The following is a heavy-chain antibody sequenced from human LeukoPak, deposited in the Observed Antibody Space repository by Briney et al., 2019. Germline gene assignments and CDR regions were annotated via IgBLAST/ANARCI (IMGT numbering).Heavy chain of an antibody. Sequence: PGGSLRLSCAASGFTFDDYAMHWVRQAPGKGLEWVSGISWNSGSIGYADSVKGRFTISRDNAKNSLYLQMNSLRAEDTALYYCAKDIGIVGANTFDYWGQGTLVTVSS. CDR1: GFTFDDYA. V-gene: IGHV3-9*01. J-gene: IGHJ4*02. CDR2: ISWNSGSI. D-gene: IGHD1-26*01. CDR3: AKDIGIVGANTFDY.